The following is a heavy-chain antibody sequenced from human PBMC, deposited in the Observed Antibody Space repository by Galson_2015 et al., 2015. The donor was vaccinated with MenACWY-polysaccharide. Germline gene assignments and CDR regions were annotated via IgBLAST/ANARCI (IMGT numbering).Heavy chain of an antibody. V-gene: IGHV4-39*07. J-gene: IGHJ5*02. D-gene: IGHD3-10*01. Sequence: ETLSLTCNVSGDSISSGRYYWGWIRQSPGKGLEWIASIYDTGRTFYNPSFEGRVTISIDTSKNHFSLNLTSVTAADAAMYFCARDGHYYGSGSYGWFDPWGQGTLVVVSS. CDR2: IYDTGRT. CDR3: ARDGHYYGSGSYGWFDP. CDR1: GDSISSGRYY.